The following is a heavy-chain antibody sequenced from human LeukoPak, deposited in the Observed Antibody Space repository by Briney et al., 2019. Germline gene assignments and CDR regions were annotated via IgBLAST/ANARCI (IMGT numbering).Heavy chain of an antibody. D-gene: IGHD6-19*01. V-gene: IGHV3-21*06. CDR2: ISTSGDST. CDR1: GFTFSSQN. J-gene: IGHJ4*02. Sequence: GGSLRLSCAASGFTFSSQNMNWARQAPGKGLEWVAYISTSGDSTKYADSVEGRFTISRDNAENSLYLLMSSLRVEDTAVYYCVKNGWLDYWGQGILVTVSS. CDR3: VKNGWLDY.